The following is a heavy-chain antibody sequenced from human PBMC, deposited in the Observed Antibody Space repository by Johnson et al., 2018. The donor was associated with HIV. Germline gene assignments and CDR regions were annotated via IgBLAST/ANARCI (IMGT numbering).Heavy chain of an antibody. CDR1: GFTFSDYY. J-gene: IGHJ3*02. V-gene: IGHV3-11*01. Sequence: QVQLVESGGGLVKPGGSLRLSCAASGFTFSDYYMSWIRQAPGKGLEWVSYICSSGSNIYYADSVKGRFSISRDNSKNTLYLQMNSLRVEDTAVYYCAREHCSGGSCFLDIWGQGTMVTVSS. CDR2: ICSSGSNI. CDR3: AREHCSGGSCFLDI. D-gene: IGHD2-15*01.